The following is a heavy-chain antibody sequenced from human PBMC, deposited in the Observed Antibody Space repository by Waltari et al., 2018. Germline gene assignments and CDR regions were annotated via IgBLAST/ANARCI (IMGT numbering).Heavy chain of an antibody. CDR1: GFTFSSYW. V-gene: IGHV3-7*01. CDR3: ARALSGWYVNY. Sequence: EVQLVESGGGLVPPGGSLRLSCAASGFTFSSYWMSWVRQAPGKGLEWVANIKQDGIVKYYVDAVKGRFTIYRDNAKNSLYLQMNSLRAEDTAVYYCARALSGWYVNYWGQGTLVTVSS. D-gene: IGHD6-19*01. J-gene: IGHJ4*02. CDR2: IKQDGIVK.